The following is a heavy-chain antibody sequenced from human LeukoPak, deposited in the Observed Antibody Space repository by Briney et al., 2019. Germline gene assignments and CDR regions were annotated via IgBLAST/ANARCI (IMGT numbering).Heavy chain of an antibody. J-gene: IGHJ5*02. V-gene: IGHV3-23*01. D-gene: IGHD3-10*01. CDR1: GFTFSSYA. Sequence: GGSLRLSCAASGFTFSSYAMSWVRQAPGKGLEWVSAISGSGGSTYYADSVKGRFTISRDNSKNTLYLQMNSLRAEDTAVYYCAKVGGRWFGEWDNWFDPWGQGTLVTVSS. CDR3: AKVGGRWFGEWDNWFDP. CDR2: ISGSGGST.